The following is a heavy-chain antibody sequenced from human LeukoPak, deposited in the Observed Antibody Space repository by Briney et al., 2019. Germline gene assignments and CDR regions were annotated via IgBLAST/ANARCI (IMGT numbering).Heavy chain of an antibody. V-gene: IGHV4-59*11. CDR1: GGSISSHY. CDR2: IYYSGST. D-gene: IGHD3-3*01. J-gene: IGHJ5*02. CDR3: ARESHRITIFGVVTANWFDP. Sequence: PSETLSLTCTVSGGSISSHYWSWIRQPPGKGLEWIGYIYYSGSTNYNPSLKSRVTISVDTSKNQFSLKLSSVTAADTAVYYCARESHRITIFGVVTANWFDPWGQGTLVTVSS.